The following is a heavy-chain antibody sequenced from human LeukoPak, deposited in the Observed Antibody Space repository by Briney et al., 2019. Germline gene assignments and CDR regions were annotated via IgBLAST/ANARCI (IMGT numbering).Heavy chain of an antibody. D-gene: IGHD3-9*01. CDR3: AKDGPSYNILTGFRRTSAYYFDY. V-gene: IGHV3-30*02. J-gene: IGHJ4*02. Sequence: GGSLRLSCAASGFTFSSYGMHWVRQAPGKGLEWVAFIRYDGSNKYYADSVKGRFTISRDNSKNTLFLQMHSLRVDDTAVYYCAKDGPSYNILTGFRRTSAYYFDYWGQGTLVTVSS. CDR2: IRYDGSNK. CDR1: GFTFSSYG.